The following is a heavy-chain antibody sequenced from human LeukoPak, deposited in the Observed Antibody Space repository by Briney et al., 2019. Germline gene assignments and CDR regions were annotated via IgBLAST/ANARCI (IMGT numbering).Heavy chain of an antibody. J-gene: IGHJ3*02. CDR1: GGSISSGSYY. CDR2: IYTSGST. CDR3: AREQRRYCSSTSCYAFDI. D-gene: IGHD2-2*01. V-gene: IGHV4-61*02. Sequence: SETLSLTCTVSGGSISSGSYYWSWIRQPAGKGLEWIGRIYTSGSTNYNPSLKSRVTISVDTSKNQFPLKLSSVTAADTAVYYCAREQRRYCSSTSCYAFDIWGQGTMVTVSS.